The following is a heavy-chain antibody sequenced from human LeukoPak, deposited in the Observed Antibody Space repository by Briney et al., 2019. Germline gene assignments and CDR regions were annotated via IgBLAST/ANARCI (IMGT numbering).Heavy chain of an antibody. D-gene: IGHD2-2*01. J-gene: IGHJ4*02. CDR3: ARERDIVVVPAAGGGGSGSYPYFDY. V-gene: IGHV1-46*01. CDR1: GYTFTSYY. CDR2: INPSGGST. Sequence: ASVKVSCKASGYTFTSYYKHWVRQAPGQGLEWMGIINPSGGSTSYAQKFQGRVTMTRDTSTSTVYMELSSLRSEDTAVYYCARERDIVVVPAAGGGGSGSYPYFDYWGQGTLVTVSS.